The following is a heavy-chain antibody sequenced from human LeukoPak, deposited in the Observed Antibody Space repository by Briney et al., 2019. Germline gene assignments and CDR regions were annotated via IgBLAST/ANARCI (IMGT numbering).Heavy chain of an antibody. CDR3: ARECSGGSCYSSIDY. V-gene: IGHV3-11*01. CDR1: GFIFGDYG. D-gene: IGHD2-15*01. J-gene: IGHJ4*02. CDR2: ISSSGSTI. Sequence: GGSLRLSCTASGFIFGDYGMSWVRQAPGKGLEWVSYISSSGSTIYYADSVKGRFTISRDNAKNSLYLQMNSLRAEDTAVYYCARECSGGSCYSSIDYWGQGTLVTVSS.